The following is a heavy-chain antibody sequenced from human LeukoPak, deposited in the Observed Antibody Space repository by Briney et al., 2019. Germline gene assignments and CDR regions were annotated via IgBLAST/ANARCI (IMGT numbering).Heavy chain of an antibody. V-gene: IGHV4-59*01. CDR3: ATAASGRNYYYGMDV. Sequence: SETLSLTCTVSGGSISSYYWSWIRQPPGKGLEWIGYIYYSGSTNYNPSLKSRVTISVDTSKSQFSLKLSSVPAADTAVYYCATAASGRNYYYGMDVWGQGTTVTVSS. D-gene: IGHD2-15*01. J-gene: IGHJ6*02. CDR1: GGSISSYY. CDR2: IYYSGST.